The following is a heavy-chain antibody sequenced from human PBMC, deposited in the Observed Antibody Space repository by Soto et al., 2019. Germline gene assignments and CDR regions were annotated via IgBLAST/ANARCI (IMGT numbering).Heavy chain of an antibody. J-gene: IGHJ5*02. V-gene: IGHV3-21*01. D-gene: IGHD3-9*01. CDR1: GFTFSTYS. Sequence: GGSLRLSCAASGFTFSTYSMNWVRQAPGKGLEWVSSITSSSGYIYYADSVKGRFTISRDNAKNSLYLQMNSLRAKDTAVYYCARDLNPGGGLDWFDPWGQGTLVTVSS. CDR2: ITSSSGYI. CDR3: ARDLNPGGGLDWFDP.